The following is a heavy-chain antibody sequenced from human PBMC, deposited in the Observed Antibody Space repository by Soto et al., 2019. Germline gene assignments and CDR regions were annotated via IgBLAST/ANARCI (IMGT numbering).Heavy chain of an antibody. CDR2: ISWNSGSI. V-gene: IGHV3-9*01. D-gene: IGHD6-13*01. Sequence: PGGSLRLSCAAPGFTFDDYAMHWVRQAPGKGLEWVSGISWNSGSIGYADSVKGRFTISRDNAKNSLYLQMNSLRAEDTALYYCAKAGGKEGSSWYVYYYYGMDVWGQGTTVTVSS. CDR3: AKAGGKEGSSWYVYYYYGMDV. CDR1: GFTFDDYA. J-gene: IGHJ6*02.